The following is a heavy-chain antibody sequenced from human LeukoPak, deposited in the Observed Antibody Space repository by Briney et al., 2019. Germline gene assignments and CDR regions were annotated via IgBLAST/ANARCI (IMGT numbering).Heavy chain of an antibody. Sequence: KAAETLSLTCTVSGGSISSSSYYWGWIRQPPGKGLEWIGSIYYSGSTNYNPSLKSRVTLSVDTSKNQFSLKLSSVTAADTAVYYCARGRGVRSGWYVGYYYYYMDVWGKGTTVTVSS. CDR1: GGSISSSSYY. CDR2: IYYSGST. J-gene: IGHJ6*03. D-gene: IGHD6-13*01. CDR3: ARGRGVRSGWYVGYYYYYMDV. V-gene: IGHV4-39*07.